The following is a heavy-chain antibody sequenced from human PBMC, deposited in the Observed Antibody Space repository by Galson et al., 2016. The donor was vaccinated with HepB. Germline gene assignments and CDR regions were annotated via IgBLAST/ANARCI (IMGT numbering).Heavy chain of an antibody. Sequence: SETLSLTCAVHGGSFSGYWSWIRQPPGKGLEWIGEINHSGSTNYNPSLKSRVTISVDASKNQISLKLSSMTAADTAVYYCAIHWGGGSCYRAFEIWGQGTTVTVSS. CDR2: INHSGST. V-gene: IGHV4-34*01. CDR1: GGSFSGY. CDR3: AIHWGGGSCYRAFEI. D-gene: IGHD2-15*01. J-gene: IGHJ3*02.